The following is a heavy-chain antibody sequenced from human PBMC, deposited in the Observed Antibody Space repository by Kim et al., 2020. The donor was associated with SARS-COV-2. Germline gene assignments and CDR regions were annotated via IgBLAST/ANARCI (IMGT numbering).Heavy chain of an antibody. CDR1: GGSISSSSYY. CDR3: ARRGAWFLYVDYFDY. CDR2: ISSSGST. D-gene: IGHD3-3*01. V-gene: IGHV4-39*01. Sequence: SQTLSLTCTVSGGSISSSSYYWGWIRQPPGKGLEWIGSISSSGSTYYNPSLKSRVTISVDTSKTKLSLTLSSVPAADTAVYYCARRGAWFLYVDYFDYLG. J-gene: IGHJ4*01.